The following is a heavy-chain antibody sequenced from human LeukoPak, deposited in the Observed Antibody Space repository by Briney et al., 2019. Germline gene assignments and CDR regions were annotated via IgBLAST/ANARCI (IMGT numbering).Heavy chain of an antibody. V-gene: IGHV3-11*04. D-gene: IGHD3-3*01. CDR1: GFTFSDYY. J-gene: IGHJ6*03. CDR2: ISSSGSTI. Sequence: GGSLRLSCAASGFTFSDYYMSWIRQAPGKGLEWVSYISSSGSTIYYADSVKGRFTISRDNAKNSLYLQMNSLRAEDTAVYYCARVPGLRFLEWPPYSYYMDVWGKGTTVTVSS. CDR3: ARVPGLRFLEWPPYSYYMDV.